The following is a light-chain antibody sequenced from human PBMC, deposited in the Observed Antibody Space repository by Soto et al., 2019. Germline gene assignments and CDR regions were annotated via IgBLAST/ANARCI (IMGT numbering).Light chain of an antibody. Sequence: EIVLTQSPGTLSLSPGERATLSCRASQTVSSSYLAWYQHKPGQAPRLLIYGASSRATGIPDRFSGSGSGTDFTLTISRREPEDFAVYYCQQYGGSPRTFGQGTKVDIQ. CDR1: QTVSSSY. CDR3: QQYGGSPRT. V-gene: IGKV3-20*01. J-gene: IGKJ1*01. CDR2: GAS.